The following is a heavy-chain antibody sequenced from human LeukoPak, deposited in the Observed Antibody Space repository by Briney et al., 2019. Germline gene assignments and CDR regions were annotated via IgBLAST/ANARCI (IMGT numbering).Heavy chain of an antibody. J-gene: IGHJ4*02. V-gene: IGHV3-53*01. D-gene: IGHD3-22*01. CDR1: GFTVSGSY. CDR2: IYRGSST. Sequence: GGSLRLSCTASGFTVSGSYMNWVRQAPGKGLEWVSIIYRGSSTYHADSVKGRFSISRDNSKNTVYLQMNSLRADDTAVYFCARDPARTYYYDSSGYYFDYWGQGTLVTVSS. CDR3: ARDPARTYYYDSSGYYFDY.